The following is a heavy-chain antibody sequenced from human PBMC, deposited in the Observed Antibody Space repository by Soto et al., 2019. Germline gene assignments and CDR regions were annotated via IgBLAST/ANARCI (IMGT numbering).Heavy chain of an antibody. CDR2: IYYSGST. D-gene: IGHD3-3*01. V-gene: IGHV4-30-4*01. CDR1: GGSISSGDYY. J-gene: IGHJ4*02. CDR3: ARANYDFWSGYSYYFDY. Sequence: QVQLQESGPGLVKPSQTLSLTCTVSGGSISSGDYYWSWIRQPPGKGLEWIGYIYYSGSTYYNPSLKSRVTISVDTSKNQFSLKLSAVTAADTAVYYWARANYDFWSGYSYYFDYWGQGTLVTVSS.